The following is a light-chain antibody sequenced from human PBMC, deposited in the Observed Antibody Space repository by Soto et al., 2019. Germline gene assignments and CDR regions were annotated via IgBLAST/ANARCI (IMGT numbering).Light chain of an antibody. CDR2: DAS. Sequence: EIVLTQSPATLSLSPGERATLSCRASQSVSSYLLWYQQKPSQAPRALIYDASVRATGIPVRFSGSGSGTDFTLTISSLEPQDFAVYYCQQRSESPWTFGQGTKVEIK. CDR3: QQRSESPWT. J-gene: IGKJ1*01. V-gene: IGKV3-11*01. CDR1: QSVSSY.